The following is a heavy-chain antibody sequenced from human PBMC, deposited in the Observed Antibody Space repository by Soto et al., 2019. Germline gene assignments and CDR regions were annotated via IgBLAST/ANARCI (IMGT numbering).Heavy chain of an antibody. CDR3: ARTKAAGRAFDI. V-gene: IGHV4-34*01. Sequence: QVQLQQWGAGLLKPSETLSLTCAVYGGSFSGYYWSWIRQPPGKGLEWIGEINHSGSTNYNPSLKSRVTISVDTSKNQFSLKLSPVTAADTAVYYCARTKAAGRAFDIWGQGTMVTVSS. CDR2: INHSGST. J-gene: IGHJ3*02. D-gene: IGHD2-15*01. CDR1: GGSFSGYY.